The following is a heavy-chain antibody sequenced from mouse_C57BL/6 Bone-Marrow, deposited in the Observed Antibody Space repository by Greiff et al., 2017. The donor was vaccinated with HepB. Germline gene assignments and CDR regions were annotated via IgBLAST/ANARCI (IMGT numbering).Heavy chain of an antibody. CDR1: GFTFSSYA. Sequence: EVKLQESGGGLVKPGGSLKLSCAASGFTFSSYAMSWVRQTPEKRLEWVATISDGGSYTYYPDNVKGRFTISRDNAKNNLYLQMSHLKSEDTAMYYCARGEGYYYGSTIFDYWGQGTTLTVSS. D-gene: IGHD1-1*01. J-gene: IGHJ2*01. V-gene: IGHV5-4*03. CDR3: ARGEGYYYGSTIFDY. CDR2: ISDGGSYT.